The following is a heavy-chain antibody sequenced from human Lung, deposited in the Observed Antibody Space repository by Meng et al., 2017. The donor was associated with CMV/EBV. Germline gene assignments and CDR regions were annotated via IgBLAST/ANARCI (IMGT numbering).Heavy chain of an antibody. J-gene: IGHJ6*02. CDR2: ISAYNGRT. D-gene: IGHD1-26*01. Sequence: ASVKVSXKASGYTFISYGISWVRQAPGQGLEWMGWISAYNGRTNYEQKLQGRVTVTTDTSKNTAYTELRSLRSDDTAVYFCARGGYGDYDVSGSDYSYGMDFWGQGTXVTVSS. CDR3: ARGGYGDYDVSGSDYSYGMDF. V-gene: IGHV1-18*01. CDR1: GYTFISYG.